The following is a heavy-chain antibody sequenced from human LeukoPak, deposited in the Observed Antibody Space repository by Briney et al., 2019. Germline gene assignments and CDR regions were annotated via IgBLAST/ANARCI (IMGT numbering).Heavy chain of an antibody. V-gene: IGHV3-30*18. CDR3: AKDTATYYDILTGYYSDY. Sequence: GRSLRLSCAASGFXFSSYGMHWVRQAPGKGLEWVAVISYDGSNKYYADSVKGRFTISRDNSKNTLYLQMNSLRAEDTAVYYCAKDTATYYDILTGYYSDYWGQGTLVTVSS. CDR1: GFXFSSYG. D-gene: IGHD3-9*01. J-gene: IGHJ4*02. CDR2: ISYDGSNK.